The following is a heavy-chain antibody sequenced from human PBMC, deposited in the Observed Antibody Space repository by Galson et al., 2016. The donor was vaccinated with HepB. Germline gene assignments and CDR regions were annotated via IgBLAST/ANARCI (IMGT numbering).Heavy chain of an antibody. CDR1: GYTFINYG. CDR2: ISVYNGNT. J-gene: IGHJ6*02. Sequence: SVKVSCKASGYTFINYGIHWVRQAPGQGLEWMGWISVYNGNTKFAQKLQGRVIMTTDSSTSTAHMELMSLRSDDTAVYFCAREEAYYDFWSGWAMGYKYGMDVWGQGTTVTVSS. D-gene: IGHD3-3*01. CDR3: AREEAYYDFWSGWAMGYKYGMDV. V-gene: IGHV1-18*01.